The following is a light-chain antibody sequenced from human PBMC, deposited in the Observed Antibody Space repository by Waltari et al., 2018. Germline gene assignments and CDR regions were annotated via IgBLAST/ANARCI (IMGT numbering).Light chain of an antibody. Sequence: DIQMTQSPSSLSASIGDRVTITCRASQSISTYLNWYQHKPGKAPKVLIYKASSLKSGVPSKFSGSRSGTDFILTISSLQPEDFATYYCQQSYSAPYTFGQGTKVEIK. CDR2: KAS. CDR1: QSISTY. CDR3: QQSYSAPYT. J-gene: IGKJ2*01. V-gene: IGKV1-39*01.